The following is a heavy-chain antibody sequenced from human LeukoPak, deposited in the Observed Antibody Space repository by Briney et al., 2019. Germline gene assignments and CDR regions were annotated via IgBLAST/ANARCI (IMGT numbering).Heavy chain of an antibody. CDR1: GFSFSNAW. CDR3: AYYREYSGTHFDY. J-gene: IGHJ4*02. Sequence: PGGSLRLSCEASGFSFSNAWMKWIRQVPGRGLEWLGRIKTTSDGRTRDYAARLEGRFTISRDDSKHTQYLQMNSVKSDDPGVYYCAYYREYSGTHFDYWGQGTLVSDSS. V-gene: IGHV3-15*01. D-gene: IGHD3-10*01. CDR2: IKTTSDGRTR.